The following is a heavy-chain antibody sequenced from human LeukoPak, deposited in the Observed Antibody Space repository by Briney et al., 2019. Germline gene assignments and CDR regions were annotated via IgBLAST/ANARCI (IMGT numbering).Heavy chain of an antibody. V-gene: IGHV3-23*01. Sequence: PGETLRLSCAASGFTFGNYGMTWVRQAPGKGLEWVSGISGSGDNTWYADSVKGRFTISRDNSKKTLYLQMHSLRAEDTAVYYCAKASVWTMVRVVSYFDDWGQGIQVTVSS. D-gene: IGHD3-10*01. CDR2: ISGSGDNT. CDR1: GFTFGNYG. CDR3: AKASVWTMVRVVSYFDD. J-gene: IGHJ4*02.